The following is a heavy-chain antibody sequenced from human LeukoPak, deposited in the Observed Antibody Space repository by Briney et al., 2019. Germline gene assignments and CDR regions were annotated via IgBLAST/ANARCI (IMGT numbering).Heavy chain of an antibody. J-gene: IGHJ4*02. V-gene: IGHV3-23*01. CDR1: GFTFSSYA. CDR3: ARDYDSSGSFDY. Sequence: GGSLRLSCAASGFTFSSYAMSWVRQAPGKGLEWVSGISGSGGSTYYADSVKGRFTISRDNSKNTLYLQMNSLRAEDTAVYYCARDYDSSGSFDYWGQGTLVTVSS. D-gene: IGHD3-22*01. CDR2: ISGSGGST.